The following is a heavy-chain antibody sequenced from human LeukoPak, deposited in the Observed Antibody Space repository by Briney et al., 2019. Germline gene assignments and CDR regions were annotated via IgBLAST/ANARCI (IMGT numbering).Heavy chain of an antibody. D-gene: IGHD2-15*01. CDR3: ARALSRYCSGGSCYGVSSPWFDP. V-gene: IGHV4-31*03. CDR2: IYYSGST. CDR1: GGSISSGGYY. Sequence: SQTLSLTCTVSGGSISSGGYYWSWIRQHPGKGLEWIGYIYYSGSTYYNPSLKSRVTISVDTSKNQFSLKLNSVTAADTAVYYCARALSRYCSGGSCYGVSSPWFDPWGQGTLVTVSS. J-gene: IGHJ5*02.